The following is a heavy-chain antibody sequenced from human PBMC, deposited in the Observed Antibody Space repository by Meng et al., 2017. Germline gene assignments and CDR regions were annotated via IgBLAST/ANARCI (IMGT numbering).Heavy chain of an antibody. D-gene: IGHD4-17*01. Sequence: KVSCKGSGYSFTSYWIGWVRQMPGKGLEWMGIIYPGDSDTRYSPSFQGQVTISADKSISTAYLQWSSLKASDTAMYYCARSRGDYSRGGHFDYWGQGTLVTVSS. CDR3: ARSRGDYSRGGHFDY. CDR1: GYSFTSYW. CDR2: IYPGDSDT. J-gene: IGHJ4*02. V-gene: IGHV5-51*01.